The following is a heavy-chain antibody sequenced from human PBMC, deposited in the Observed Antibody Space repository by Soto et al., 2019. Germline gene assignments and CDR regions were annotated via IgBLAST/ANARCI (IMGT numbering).Heavy chain of an antibody. D-gene: IGHD6-19*01. V-gene: IGHV3-30*18. Sequence: QVQLLDSGGGVVQPVRSLRLSCAASGFTFSSYVMHWVRQAPGKGLEWVAVISHDGSNKYFADSVKGRFTISRDNSQNPIYLQMNRLRAEDTAVYYCSKHLLAVPGYLHGMDVWGQGTTVTVAS. CDR1: GFTFSSYV. CDR3: SKHLLAVPGYLHGMDV. J-gene: IGHJ6*02. CDR2: ISHDGSNK.